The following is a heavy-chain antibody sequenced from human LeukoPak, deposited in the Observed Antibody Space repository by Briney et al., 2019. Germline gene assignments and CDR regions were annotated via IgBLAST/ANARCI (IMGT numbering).Heavy chain of an antibody. V-gene: IGHV3-48*02. J-gene: IGHJ4*02. CDR3: ARGGHYYDSSDYYFDY. D-gene: IGHD3-22*01. CDR2: ISSSSSTI. Sequence: GGSLRLSCAASGFTFSNYEMNWVRQAPGKGLEWVSYISSSSSTIYYADSVEGRFTISRDNAKNSLYLQMNSLRDEDTAVYYCARGGHYYDSSDYYFDYWGQGTLVTVSS. CDR1: GFTFSNYE.